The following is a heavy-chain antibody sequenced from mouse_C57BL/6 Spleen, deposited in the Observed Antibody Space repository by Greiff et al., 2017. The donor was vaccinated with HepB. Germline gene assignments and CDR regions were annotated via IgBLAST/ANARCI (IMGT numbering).Heavy chain of an antibody. CDR1: GYTFTSYW. CDR3: ARGGNWDEGYAMDY. Sequence: VKLQQPGAELVKPGASVKMSCKASGYTFTSYWITWVKQRPGQGLEWIGDIYPGSGSTNYNEKFKSKATLTVDTSSSTAYMQLSSLTSEDSAVYYCARGGNWDEGYAMDYWGQGTSVTVSS. V-gene: IGHV1-55*01. D-gene: IGHD4-1*01. J-gene: IGHJ4*01. CDR2: IYPGSGST.